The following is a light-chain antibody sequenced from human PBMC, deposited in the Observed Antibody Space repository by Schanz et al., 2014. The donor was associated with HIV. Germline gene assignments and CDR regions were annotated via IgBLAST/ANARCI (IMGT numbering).Light chain of an antibody. Sequence: EIVLTQSPGTLSLSPGERVTLSCWAGESVSSSYFAWYQQKPGQAPRLLIYGASRRATGIPDRFSGSGSGTDFTLTISRLEPEDFATYYCQQYDSYPYTFGQGTKLEIK. CDR3: QQYDSYPYT. J-gene: IGKJ2*01. CDR1: ESVSSSY. CDR2: GAS. V-gene: IGKV3-20*01.